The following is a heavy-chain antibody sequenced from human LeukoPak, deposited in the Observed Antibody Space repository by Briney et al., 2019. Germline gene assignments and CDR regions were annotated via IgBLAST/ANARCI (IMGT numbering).Heavy chain of an antibody. D-gene: IGHD5-18*01. CDR3: ARGGYSYGPQAS. V-gene: IGHV3-53*01. CDR1: GFTVSSNY. CDR2: IYSGGST. Sequence: GGSLRLSCAASGFTVSSNYMSWVRQAPGKGLEWVSVIYSGGSTYYADSVKGRLTISRDNSKNTLYLQMNSLRAEDTAVYYCARGGYSYGPQASWDQGTLVTVSS. J-gene: IGHJ5*02.